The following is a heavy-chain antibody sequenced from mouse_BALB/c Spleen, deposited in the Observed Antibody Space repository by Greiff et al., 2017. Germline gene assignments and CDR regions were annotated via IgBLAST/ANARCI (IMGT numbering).Heavy chain of an antibody. J-gene: IGHJ2*01. CDR3: TRQVFDY. CDR1: GFTFSNYW. CDR2: IRLKSNNYAT. Sequence: EVMLVESGGGLVQPGGSMKLSCVASGFTFSNYWMNWVRQSPEKGLEWVAEIRLKSNNYATHYAESVKGRFTISRDDSKSSVYLQMNNLRAEDTGIYYCTRQVFDYWGQGTTLTVSS. V-gene: IGHV6-6*02.